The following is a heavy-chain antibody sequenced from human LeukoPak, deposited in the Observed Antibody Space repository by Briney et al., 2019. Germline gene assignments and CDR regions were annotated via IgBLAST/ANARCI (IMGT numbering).Heavy chain of an antibody. Sequence: PSETLSLTCTVSGGSISSSNYYWGWIRQPPGKGLEWIGIIYYSGNTYYNPSLKSRVTISVDTSKNQFSLKLSSVTAADTAVYYCARVGRRGYRVNNWFDPWGQGTLVTVSS. CDR2: IYYSGNT. J-gene: IGHJ5*02. CDR1: GGSISSSNYY. CDR3: ARVGRRGYRVNNWFDP. V-gene: IGHV4-39*01. D-gene: IGHD5-18*01.